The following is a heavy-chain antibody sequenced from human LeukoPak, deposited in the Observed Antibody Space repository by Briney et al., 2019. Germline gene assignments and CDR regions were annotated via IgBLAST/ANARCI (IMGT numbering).Heavy chain of an antibody. CDR2: IYYSGST. D-gene: IGHD4/OR15-4a*01. Sequence: SEALSLTCTVPGGSIRSSSYYWGWIRQPPGKGLEWIGSIYYSGSTYYNPSLKSRVTISVDTSKNQFSLNLNSVTAADTAVYYCARQRWGDYGRVDYWGQGTLVTVSS. J-gene: IGHJ4*02. CDR3: ARQRWGDYGRVDY. V-gene: IGHV4-39*01. CDR1: GGSIRSSSYY.